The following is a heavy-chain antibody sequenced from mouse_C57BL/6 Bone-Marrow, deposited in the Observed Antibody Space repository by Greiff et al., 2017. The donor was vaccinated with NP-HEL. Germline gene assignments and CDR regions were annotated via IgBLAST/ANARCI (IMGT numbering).Heavy chain of an antibody. CDR2: ISNLAYSI. D-gene: IGHD2-10*01. Sequence: EVNLVESGGGLVQPGGSLKLSCAASGFTFSDYGMAWVRQAPRKGPEWVAFISNLAYSIYYADTVTGRFTISRENAKNTLYLEMSSLRSEDTAMYYCARSYYGNYQDWYFDVWGTGTTVTVSS. CDR3: ARSYYGNYQDWYFDV. CDR1: GFTFSDYG. V-gene: IGHV5-15*01. J-gene: IGHJ1*03.